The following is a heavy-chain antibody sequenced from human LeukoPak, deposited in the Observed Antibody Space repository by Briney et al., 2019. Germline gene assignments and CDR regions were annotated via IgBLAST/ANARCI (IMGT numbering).Heavy chain of an antibody. CDR3: AREDSSSSWDY. CDR2: ISSSSSTI. D-gene: IGHD6-6*01. CDR1: GFTFSSYS. Sequence: PGGSLRLSCAASGFTFSSYSMNWVRQAPGKGLEWVSYISSSSSTIYYADSVKGRFTISRDNAKNSLYLQMNSLRAEDTAVYYCAREDSSSSWDYWGQGTLVTVSS. J-gene: IGHJ4*02. V-gene: IGHV3-48*01.